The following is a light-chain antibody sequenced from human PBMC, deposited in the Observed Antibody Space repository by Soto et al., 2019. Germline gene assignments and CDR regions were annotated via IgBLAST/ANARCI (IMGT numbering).Light chain of an antibody. Sequence: EIVMTQSPATLSVSPGERATLSCRASQSVSSNLAWYPQKPGQAPRLLIYGSSTRSTGIPARFSGSGSGTEFTLTISSLQSEDFAVYYCQQYNNWLTFGQGTKVEIK. CDR1: QSVSSN. V-gene: IGKV3-15*01. J-gene: IGKJ1*01. CDR2: GSS. CDR3: QQYNNWLT.